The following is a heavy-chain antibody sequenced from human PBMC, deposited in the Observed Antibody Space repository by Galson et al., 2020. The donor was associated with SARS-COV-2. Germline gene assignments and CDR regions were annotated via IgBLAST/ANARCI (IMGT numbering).Heavy chain of an antibody. CDR1: GITFNNYA. CDR3: AKVENVAVTEVVDY. V-gene: IGHV3-23*01. J-gene: IGHJ4*02. Sequence: GGSLRLSCAGSGITFNNYAMSWVRQVPGKGLEWVSGISGSGGATYYAASVKGRFTISRDNSKNTLYLRMNSLRVEDTAVYYCAKVENVAVTEVVDYGGQGTLVTVSS. CDR2: ISGSGGAT. D-gene: IGHD2-21*02.